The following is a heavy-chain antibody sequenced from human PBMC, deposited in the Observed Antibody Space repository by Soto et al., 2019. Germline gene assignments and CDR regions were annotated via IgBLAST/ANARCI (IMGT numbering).Heavy chain of an antibody. CDR3: ARQGFGPLHGLVDV. CDR1: GGSISSYY. J-gene: IGHJ6*02. Sequence: QVQLQESGPGLVKPSETLSLSCTVSGGSISSYYWSWFRQSPGKRMEWIVYVHHSWGSSYNPSLQSRFAISLDTSKSQFSRKVTSVTATATAVYYCARQGFGPLHGLVDVWGQGTTVTVSS. V-gene: IGHV4-59*08. D-gene: IGHD3-10*01. CDR2: VHHSWGS.